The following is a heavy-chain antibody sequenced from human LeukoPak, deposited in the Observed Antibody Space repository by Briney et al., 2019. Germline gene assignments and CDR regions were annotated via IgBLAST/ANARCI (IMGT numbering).Heavy chain of an antibody. V-gene: IGHV3-7*04. CDR3: ARGGGLDV. CDR2: INHNRNLN. J-gene: IGHJ6*02. Sequence: GLEWVAIINHNRNLNYYVASVKGPFTISIDNAKNSLYLQMSNFRAQETAVYFCARGGGLDVWGQGATVTVSS.